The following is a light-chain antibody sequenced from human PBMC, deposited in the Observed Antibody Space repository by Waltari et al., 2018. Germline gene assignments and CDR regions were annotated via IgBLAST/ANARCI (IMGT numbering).Light chain of an antibody. CDR3: CSYTSSDTYV. J-gene: IGLJ1*01. V-gene: IGLV2-14*03. CDR2: DVV. Sequence: QQRPGKVPRLIIDDVVKRPSGVSNRFSGSMSGYTATLTISGLQAEDEADYYCCSYTSSDTYVFGSGTTVTVL.